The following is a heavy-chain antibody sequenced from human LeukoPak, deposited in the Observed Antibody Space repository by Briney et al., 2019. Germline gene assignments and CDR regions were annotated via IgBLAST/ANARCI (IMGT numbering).Heavy chain of an antibody. Sequence: GASVKVSCKASGGTFSSYAISWVRQAPGQGREWMGRIIPIFGTANYAQKFQGRVTITADKSTSTAYMELSSLRSEDTAVYYCARNVERYSGSYPFDYWGQGTLVTVSS. V-gene: IGHV1-69*06. D-gene: IGHD1-26*01. CDR1: GGTFSSYA. CDR2: IIPIFGTA. J-gene: IGHJ4*02. CDR3: ARNVERYSGSYPFDY.